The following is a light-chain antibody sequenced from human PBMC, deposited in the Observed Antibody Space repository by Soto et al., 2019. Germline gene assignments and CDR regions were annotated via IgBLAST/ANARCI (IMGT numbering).Light chain of an antibody. J-gene: IGKJ2*01. CDR3: QHRGRWPRT. V-gene: IGKV3-11*01. Sequence: EIVLTQSPATLSLSPGERATLSCRASQSVNDYLAWYQQKPGQAPRLLIYGASNRATGIPVRFSRSGSGTDFSLTISSLAPEDFAVYYCQHRGRWPRTFGQGTKLEIK. CDR2: GAS. CDR1: QSVNDY.